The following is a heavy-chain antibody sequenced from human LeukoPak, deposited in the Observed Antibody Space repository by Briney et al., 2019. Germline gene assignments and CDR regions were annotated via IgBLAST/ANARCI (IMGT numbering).Heavy chain of an antibody. J-gene: IGHJ3*01. D-gene: IGHD3-10*01. CDR1: GFTFSSSA. CDR3: AKNGSGTSRAFDV. Sequence: GGSLRLSCAASGFTFSSSAMSWVRQAPGKGLEWVSAISGSGGVTYYRDSVKGRFTVSRDNSKNTPYLQMNSLRAEDTALYYCAKNGSGTSRAFDVWGQGTMVTVSS. CDR2: ISGSGGVT. V-gene: IGHV3-23*01.